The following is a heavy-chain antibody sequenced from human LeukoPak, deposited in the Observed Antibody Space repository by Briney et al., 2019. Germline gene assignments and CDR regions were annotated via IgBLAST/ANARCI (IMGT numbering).Heavy chain of an antibody. CDR3: ARGSIAAAGSDNIDY. CDR2: IHYSGST. V-gene: IGHV4-59*02. D-gene: IGHD6-13*01. J-gene: IGHJ4*02. Sequence: SETLSLTCTVSGGSVSGYYWSWIRQPPGKGLEWIGYIHYSGSTSYNPSLKSRVTIPVDTSKDQLSLKLSSVSAADTAVYYCARGSIAAAGSDNIDYWGQGTLVTVSS. CDR1: GGSVSGYY.